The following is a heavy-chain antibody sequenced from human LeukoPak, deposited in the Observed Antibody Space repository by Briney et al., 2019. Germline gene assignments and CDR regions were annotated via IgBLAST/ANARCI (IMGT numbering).Heavy chain of an antibody. D-gene: IGHD6-19*01. V-gene: IGHV4-34*01. CDR3: ARHLQWLVNY. J-gene: IGHJ4*02. Sequence: SETLSLTCAVYGGSFSGYYWSWIRQPPGKGLEWIGEMNHSGSTNYNPSLKSRVTISVDTSKNQFSLKLSSVTAADTAVYYCARHLQWLVNYWGQGTLVTVSS. CDR1: GGSFSGYY. CDR2: MNHSGST.